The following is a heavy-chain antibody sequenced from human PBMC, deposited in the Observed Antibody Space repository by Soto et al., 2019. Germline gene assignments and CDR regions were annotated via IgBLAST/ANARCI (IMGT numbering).Heavy chain of an antibody. D-gene: IGHD3-10*01. V-gene: IGHV1-18*01. CDR2: ISAYNGHT. CDR1: GYSIKNYG. CDR3: ARASPVDYGSGVYFDL. Sequence: SAEVCCKPSGYSIKNYGVTWVRQAHGQGLEWMGWISAYNGHTNYAQNLQGRVTMTTDTSTSTAYMELRSLRSDDTAVYYCARASPVDYGSGVYFDLWGQGTLVTVSS. J-gene: IGHJ4*02.